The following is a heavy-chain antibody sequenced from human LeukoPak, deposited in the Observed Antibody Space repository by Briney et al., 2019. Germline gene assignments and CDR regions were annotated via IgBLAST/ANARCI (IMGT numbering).Heavy chain of an antibody. V-gene: IGHV4-61*02. CDR1: GGSISSGSDY. CDR2: IYTSGST. Sequence: SETLSLTCTVSGGSISSGSDYWSWIRQPAGKGLEWIGRIYTSGSTNYNPSLKSRVTISIDTSKNQFSLKLSSVTAADTAVYYCARVQWTGPPDYWGQGTLVTVSS. D-gene: IGHD3/OR15-3a*01. J-gene: IGHJ4*02. CDR3: ARVQWTGPPDY.